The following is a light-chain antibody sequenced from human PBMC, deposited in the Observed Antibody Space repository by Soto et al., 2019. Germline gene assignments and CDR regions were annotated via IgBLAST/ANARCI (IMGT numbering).Light chain of an antibody. CDR1: QRLLHTNGYNY. V-gene: IGKV2-28*01. CDR2: LGS. J-gene: IGKJ3*01. CDR3: MQALQTPFT. Sequence: DIVMTQSPLSLPVTAGEPASISCRSSQRLLHTNGYNYVDWYLKKPGQSPKLLIYLGSNWASGVPDRFSGSGSGTDFTLQISRVEAEDVGVYYCMQALQTPFTFGPGTKVDIK.